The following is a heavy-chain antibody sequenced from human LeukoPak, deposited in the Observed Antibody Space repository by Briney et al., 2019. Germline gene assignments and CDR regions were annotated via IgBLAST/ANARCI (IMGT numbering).Heavy chain of an antibody. CDR2: ISGSSGST. D-gene: IGHD3-3*01. J-gene: IGHJ4*02. V-gene: IGHV3-23*01. Sequence: GGSLRLSCAASGFTFSSYAMTWVRQAPGKGLEWVSVISGSSGSTYYADSVKGRFTISRDNSKNTLYLQMNSLRAEDTAVYYCAKKWSRDSPSYFDYWGQGTLVTVSS. CDR3: AKKWSRDSPSYFDY. CDR1: GFTFSSYA.